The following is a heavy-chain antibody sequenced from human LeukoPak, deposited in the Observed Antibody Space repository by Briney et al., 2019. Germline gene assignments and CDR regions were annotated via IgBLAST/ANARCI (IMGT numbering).Heavy chain of an antibody. CDR1: GGTFSSYA. CDR2: IIPIFGTA. CDR3: ARGYSYGYRGLGGNFDY. Sequence: ASVKVSCKASGGTFSSYAISWVRQAPGQGPEWMGGIIPIFGTANYAQKFQGRVTITTDESTSTAYMELSSLRSGDTAVYYCARGYSYGYRGLGGNFDYWGPGTLVTVSS. D-gene: IGHD5-18*01. V-gene: IGHV1-69*05. J-gene: IGHJ4*02.